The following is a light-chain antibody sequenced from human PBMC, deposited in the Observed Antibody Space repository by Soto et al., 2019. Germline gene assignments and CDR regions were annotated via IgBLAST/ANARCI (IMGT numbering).Light chain of an antibody. V-gene: IGKV1-39*01. Sequence: DIPMTQSPSSLSASVGDRVTITCRASHSFSSYLNWYQQKPGKAPKLLIYAVSTLQGGVPPRFSGSGSGTDFTLTITSLHPEDFATHYCQQSYNTPRTLGQGTKLEIK. CDR3: QQSYNTPRT. J-gene: IGKJ2*01. CDR2: AVS. CDR1: HSFSSY.